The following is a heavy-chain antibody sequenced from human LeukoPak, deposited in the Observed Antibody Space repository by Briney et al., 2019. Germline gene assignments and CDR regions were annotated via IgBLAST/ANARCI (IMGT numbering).Heavy chain of an antibody. CDR1: GGSISSYY. J-gene: IGHJ6*02. Sequence: SETLSLTCTVSGGSISSYYWSWIRQPPGKGLEWIGYIYYSGSTNYNPSLKSRVTISVDTSKNQFSLKLSSVTAADTAVYYCARSIAAAGYPRYYYYGMDVWGQGTTVTVSS. V-gene: IGHV4-59*01. D-gene: IGHD6-13*01. CDR2: IYYSGST. CDR3: ARSIAAAGYPRYYYYGMDV.